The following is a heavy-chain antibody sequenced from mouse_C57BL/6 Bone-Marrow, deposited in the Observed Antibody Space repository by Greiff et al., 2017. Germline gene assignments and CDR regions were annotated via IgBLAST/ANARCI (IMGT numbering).Heavy chain of an antibody. D-gene: IGHD4-1*01. CDR3: ARVDWDVGFAY. J-gene: IGHJ3*01. Sequence: QVQLQQSGAELVRPGTSVKMSCKASGYTFTNYWIGWAKQRPGHGLEWIGDIYPGGGYTNYNEKFKGKAILTADKSSSTAYMQFSSLTSEDSAIYYCARVDWDVGFAYWGQGTLVTVSA. V-gene: IGHV1-63*01. CDR1: GYTFTNYW. CDR2: IYPGGGYT.